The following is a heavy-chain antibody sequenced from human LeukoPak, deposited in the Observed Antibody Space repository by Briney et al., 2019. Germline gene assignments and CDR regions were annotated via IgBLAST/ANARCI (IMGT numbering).Heavy chain of an antibody. D-gene: IGHD2-2*01. CDR2: ISSSSSYI. Sequence: GGSLRLSCAASGFTFSSYSMNWVRQAPGKGLEWVSSISSSSSYIYYAGSVKGRFTISRDNAKNSLYLQMNSLRAEDTAVYYCATNQQGYCSSTSCSYYFDYWGQGTLVTVSS. CDR1: GFTFSSYS. V-gene: IGHV3-21*01. CDR3: ATNQQGYCSSTSCSYYFDY. J-gene: IGHJ4*02.